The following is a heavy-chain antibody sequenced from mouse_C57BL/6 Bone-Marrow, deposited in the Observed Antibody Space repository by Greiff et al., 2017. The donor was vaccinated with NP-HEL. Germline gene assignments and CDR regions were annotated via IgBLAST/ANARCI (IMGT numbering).Heavy chain of an antibody. D-gene: IGHD3-2*02. CDR1: GFTFSSYA. Sequence: EVMLVESGEGLVKPGGSLKLSCAASGFTFSSYAMSWVRQTPEKRLEWVAYISSGGDYIYYADTVKGRFTISRDNARNTLYLQMSSLKSEDTAMYYCTRDQGARGYWYFDVWGTGTTVTVSS. J-gene: IGHJ1*03. CDR2: ISSGGDYI. CDR3: TRDQGARGYWYFDV. V-gene: IGHV5-9-1*02.